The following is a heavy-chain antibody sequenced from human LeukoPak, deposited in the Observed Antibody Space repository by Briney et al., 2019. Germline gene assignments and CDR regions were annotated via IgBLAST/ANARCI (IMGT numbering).Heavy chain of an antibody. CDR2: ISTTGSTI. CDR1: GLTFSSFA. Sequence: GGSLRLSCAASGLTFSSFAMSWVRQAPGKGLEWLSYISTTGSTIYYADSVKGRFSISRDNAKNSLFLQMNSLRDEDTAVYYCARVRPNFDNFGMDVWGQGTTVTVSS. J-gene: IGHJ6*02. D-gene: IGHD3-9*01. V-gene: IGHV3-48*02. CDR3: ARVRPNFDNFGMDV.